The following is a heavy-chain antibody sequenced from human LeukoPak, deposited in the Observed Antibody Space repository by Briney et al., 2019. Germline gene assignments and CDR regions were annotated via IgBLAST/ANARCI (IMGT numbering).Heavy chain of an antibody. Sequence: PSETLSLTCTVSGDSVSSSTYYWGWIRQPTGKGLEWIGGINYSGTTYYNPSLKSRVTISVDTSKNQFSLKLSSVTAADTAVYYCTSNTGSYVDFWGQGTLVTVSS. J-gene: IGHJ4*02. D-gene: IGHD1-26*01. CDR1: GDSVSSSTYY. V-gene: IGHV4-39*01. CDR3: TSNTGSYVDF. CDR2: INYSGTT.